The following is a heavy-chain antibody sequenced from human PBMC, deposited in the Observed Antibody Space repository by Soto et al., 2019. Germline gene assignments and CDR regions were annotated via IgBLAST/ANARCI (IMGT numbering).Heavy chain of an antibody. CDR3: ARGYDDCWSGYYISPYGMDV. CDR2: ISSRGSSI. Sequence: GGSLRLSCAVSGFNFSDYYMSWIRQAPGKGLEWDSYISSRGSSIYYADSVKGRFTISRDKAKNSLYLQMNGLRAEDTAVYYCARGYDDCWSGYYISPYGMDVWGQGTRVTVSS. CDR1: GFNFSDYY. D-gene: IGHD3-3*01. V-gene: IGHV3-11*01. J-gene: IGHJ6*02.